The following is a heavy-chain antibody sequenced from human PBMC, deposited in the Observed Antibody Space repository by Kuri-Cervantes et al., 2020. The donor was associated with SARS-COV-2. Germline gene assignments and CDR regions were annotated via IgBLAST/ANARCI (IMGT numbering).Heavy chain of an antibody. CDR3: ARAILNSNYDYNYMDV. D-gene: IGHD3-3*01. CDR2: IFYIGRA. Sequence: SETLSLTCAVSGGSISSGGYYWSWIRQPPGKGLEWIGYIFYIGRANYNPSLKSRVTISVDTSKNQLYLRLSSVTAADTAVYYCARAILNSNYDYNYMDVWGKGTTVTVSS. CDR1: GGSISSGGYY. J-gene: IGHJ6*03. V-gene: IGHV4-61*08.